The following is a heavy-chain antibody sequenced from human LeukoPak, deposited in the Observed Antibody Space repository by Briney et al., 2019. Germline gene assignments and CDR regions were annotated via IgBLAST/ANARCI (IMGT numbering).Heavy chain of an antibody. J-gene: IGHJ4*02. CDR3: ARDFVYYDSSGYYYPFDY. V-gene: IGHV4-39*02. CDR2: IYYSGSS. CDR1: GGSISNSYYY. D-gene: IGHD3-22*01. Sequence: SETLSLTCTVSGGSISNSYYYWGWIRQPPGKGLEWIGSIYYSGSSYYNPSLKSRVTISVDTSKNQFSLKLSSVTAADTAVYYCARDFVYYDSSGYYYPFDYWGQGTLVTVSS.